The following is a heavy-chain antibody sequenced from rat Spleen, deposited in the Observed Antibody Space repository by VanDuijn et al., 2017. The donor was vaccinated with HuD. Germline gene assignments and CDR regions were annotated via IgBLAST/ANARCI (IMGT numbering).Heavy chain of an antibody. CDR1: GFTFSDYA. CDR2: ISYDGSSP. V-gene: IGHV5-29*01. Sequence: EVQLVESGGGLVQPGMSLKLSCKASGFTFSDYAMAWVRQAPLKGLEWVSTISYDGSSPFYRDSVRGRFTISRDNAKDTLYLQMDSLRSEDTATYYCARCFDLWGQGVMVTVSS. CDR3: ARCFDL. J-gene: IGHJ2*01.